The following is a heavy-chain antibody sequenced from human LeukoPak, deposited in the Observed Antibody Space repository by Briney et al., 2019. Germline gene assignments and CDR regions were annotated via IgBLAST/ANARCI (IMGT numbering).Heavy chain of an antibody. J-gene: IGHJ4*02. D-gene: IGHD3-10*01. CDR2: INYSGST. CDR3: ARYVVYGSGKYYFDY. CDR1: GGSVSSTTYY. V-gene: IGHV4-39*01. Sequence: SETLSLTCTVSGGSVSSTTYYRSWIRQPPGKGLEWIASINYSGSTYYNPSLKSRVTISVDTSENQFSLKLSSVTAADTAVYYCARYVVYGSGKYYFDYWGQGTLVTVSS.